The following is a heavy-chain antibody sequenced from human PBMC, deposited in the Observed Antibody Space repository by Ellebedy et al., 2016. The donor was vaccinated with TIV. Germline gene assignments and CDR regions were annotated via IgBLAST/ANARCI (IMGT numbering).Heavy chain of an antibody. J-gene: IGHJ6*02. CDR1: GFTFDDYA. Sequence: GGSLRLXXAASGFTFDDYAMHWVRQAPGKGLEWVSGISWNSGSIGYADSVKGRFTISRDNAKNSLYLQMNSLRAEDTALYYCAKEITVNLDYYYGMDVWGQGTTVTVSS. D-gene: IGHD4-17*01. CDR2: ISWNSGSI. CDR3: AKEITVNLDYYYGMDV. V-gene: IGHV3-9*01.